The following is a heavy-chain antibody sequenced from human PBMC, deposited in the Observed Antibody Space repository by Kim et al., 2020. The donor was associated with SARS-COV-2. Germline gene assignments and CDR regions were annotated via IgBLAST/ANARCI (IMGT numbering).Heavy chain of an antibody. D-gene: IGHD6-13*01. CDR3: ARGRIAAAGFFRLHWVDP. Sequence: SETLSLTCAVSGGSISSSNWWCWFRQPPGEKLQGCGGIFYCRGTNYNTSPNSRVIITVEKTKKQHFPMLLSVIAAAEAAYYCARGRIAAAGFFRLHWVDP. CDR1: GGSISSSNW. V-gene: IGHV4-4*02. J-gene: IGHJ5*02. CDR2: IFYCRGT.